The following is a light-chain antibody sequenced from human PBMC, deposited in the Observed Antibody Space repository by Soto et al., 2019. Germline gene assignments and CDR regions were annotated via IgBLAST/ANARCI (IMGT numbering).Light chain of an antibody. CDR1: TSNIGINS. Sequence: QSVLTQPPSASGTPGQRVTISCSGSTSNIGINSVFWYQHLPGTAPTLLIYRSNHSASGVPVRFSASKSGTSASLAISGLRSEDEADYYCAAWDDSLGGQVFGGGTKVPVL. CDR3: AAWDDSLGGQV. V-gene: IGLV1-47*01. CDR2: RSN. J-gene: IGLJ2*01.